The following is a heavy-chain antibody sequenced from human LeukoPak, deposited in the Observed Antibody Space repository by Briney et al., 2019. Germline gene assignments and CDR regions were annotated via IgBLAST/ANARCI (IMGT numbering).Heavy chain of an antibody. D-gene: IGHD6-6*01. J-gene: IGHJ4*02. CDR2: INHSGTT. Sequence: PSETLSLTCAVYGGSFSGYYWSWIRQPPGKGLEWIGEINHSGTTNYNPSLKSRVTISADTSKNQFSLKLSSVTAADTAVYYCARGRLVSSQPFDYWGQGTLVTGSS. V-gene: IGHV4-34*01. CDR3: ARGRLVSSQPFDY. CDR1: GGSFSGYY.